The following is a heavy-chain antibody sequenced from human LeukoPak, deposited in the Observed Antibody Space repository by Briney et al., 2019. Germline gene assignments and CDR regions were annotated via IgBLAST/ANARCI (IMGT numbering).Heavy chain of an antibody. CDR2: ISYDGSNK. J-gene: IGHJ4*02. V-gene: IGHV3-30*04. Sequence: GGSLRLSCAASGFTFNSYAMNWVRQAPGKGLEWVALISYDGSNKYYADSVKGRFTVSRDNSKNTLYLQMNSLRAEDTAVYYCASLRSSSWYDHFDYWGQGTLVTVSS. D-gene: IGHD6-13*01. CDR3: ASLRSSSWYDHFDY. CDR1: GFTFNSYA.